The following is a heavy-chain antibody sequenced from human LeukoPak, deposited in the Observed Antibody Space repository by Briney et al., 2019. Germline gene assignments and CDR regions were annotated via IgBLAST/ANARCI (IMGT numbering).Heavy chain of an antibody. V-gene: IGHV4-31*03. D-gene: IGHD5-12*01. CDR2: IYYSGGT. Sequence: SETLSLTCTASGGSICSGGYYWSWIRQHPGKGLEWIGYIYYSGGTYYNPSLKSRVTISVDTSKNQFSLKLSSVTAADTAVYYCARDPHGYDSYFDYWGQGTLVTVFS. CDR1: GGSICSGGYY. CDR3: ARDPHGYDSYFDY. J-gene: IGHJ4*02.